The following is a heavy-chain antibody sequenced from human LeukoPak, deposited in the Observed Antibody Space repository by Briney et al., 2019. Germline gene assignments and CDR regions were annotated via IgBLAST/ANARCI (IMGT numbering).Heavy chain of an antibody. D-gene: IGHD2-8*02. CDR3: ARSLGYCTGATCYSFDS. CDR2: IYYSGST. V-gene: IGHV4-39*01. CDR1: GGSISTSGYY. J-gene: IGHJ4*02. Sequence: SETLSLTCTVSGGSISTSGYYWGWIRQPPGKGLEWIGIIYYSGSTYYNQSLKSRVTISVDTSKNQFSLTVNSVTAADTAVYYCARSLGYCTGATCYSFDSWGQGTLVTVSS.